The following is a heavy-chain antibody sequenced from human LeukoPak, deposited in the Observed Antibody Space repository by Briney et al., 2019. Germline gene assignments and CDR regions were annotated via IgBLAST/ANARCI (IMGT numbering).Heavy chain of an antibody. V-gene: IGHV4-61*02. CDR3: ARHSWFGASPPY. CDR2: IYTSGST. CDR1: GGSISSGSYY. J-gene: IGHJ4*02. D-gene: IGHD3-10*01. Sequence: SSETLSLTCTVSGGSISSGSYYWSWIRQPAGKGLEWIGRIYTSGSTNYNPSLKSRVTISVDTSKNQFSLKLSSVTAADTAVYYCARHSWFGASPPYWGQGTLVTVSS.